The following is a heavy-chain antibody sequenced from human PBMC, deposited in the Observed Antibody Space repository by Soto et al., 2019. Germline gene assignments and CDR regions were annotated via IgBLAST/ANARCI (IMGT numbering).Heavy chain of an antibody. D-gene: IGHD3-22*01. J-gene: IGHJ4*02. Sequence: EVQLLESGGDLIQPGGSLRLSCAASGFTFNIYAMTWVRQAPGKGLEWVSAISRYGDITYSADSVEGRFTISRDNYKNPLYLQMHCLRAEDTAVYYCAKDRYLAHDSGGYLFDNWGQGTLVTVSS. V-gene: IGHV3-23*01. CDR3: AKDRYLAHDSGGYLFDN. CDR1: GFTFNIYA. CDR2: ISRYGDIT.